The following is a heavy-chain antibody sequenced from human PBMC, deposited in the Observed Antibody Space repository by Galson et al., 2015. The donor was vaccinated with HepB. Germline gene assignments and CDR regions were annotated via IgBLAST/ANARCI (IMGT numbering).Heavy chain of an antibody. J-gene: IGHJ4*02. CDR1: GFSLSTRGVG. CDR2: IYWDDDK. V-gene: IGHV2-5*02. CDR3: AHFKQWLVFDY. Sequence: PALVKPTQTLTLTCTFSGFSLSTRGVGVGWIRQPPGKALEWLALIYWDDDKRYSPSLKSRLTITKDTSKNQVVLTMTNMDPVDTATYYCAHFKQWLVFDYWGQGTLVTVSS. D-gene: IGHD6-19*01.